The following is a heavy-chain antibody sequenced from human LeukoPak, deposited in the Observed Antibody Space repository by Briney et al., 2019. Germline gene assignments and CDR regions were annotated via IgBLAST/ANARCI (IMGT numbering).Heavy chain of an antibody. CDR2: ISYGGSNK. Sequence: GGSLRLSCAASGFTFSSYAMHWVRQAPGKGLEWVAVISYGGSNKYYADSVKGRFTISRDNSKNTLYLQMNSLRAEDTAVYYCAKDRPFDPWGQGTLVTVSS. V-gene: IGHV3-30-3*01. CDR1: GFTFSSYA. CDR3: AKDRPFDP. J-gene: IGHJ5*02.